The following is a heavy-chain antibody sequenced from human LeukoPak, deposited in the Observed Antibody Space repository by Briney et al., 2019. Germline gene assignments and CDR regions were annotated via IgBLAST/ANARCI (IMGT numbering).Heavy chain of an antibody. Sequence: GGSLRLSCAASGFTFSSYAMHWVRQAPGKGLEWVAVISYDGSNKYYADSVKGRFTISRDNSKNTLYLQMGSLRAEDMAVYYCARVGGSYRNDAFDIWGQGTMVTVSS. CDR3: ARVGGSYRNDAFDI. D-gene: IGHD1-26*01. J-gene: IGHJ3*02. CDR1: GFTFSSYA. CDR2: ISYDGSNK. V-gene: IGHV3-30*14.